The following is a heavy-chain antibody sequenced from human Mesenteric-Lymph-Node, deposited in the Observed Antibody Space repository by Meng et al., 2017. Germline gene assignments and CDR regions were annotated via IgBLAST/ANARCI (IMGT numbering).Heavy chain of an antibody. CDR1: GFTFSSYD. V-gene: IGHV3-48*03. CDR2: ISSSGSTI. J-gene: IGHJ2*01. Sequence: GESLKISCAASGFTFSSYDMNWVRQAPGKGLEWVSYISSSGSTIYYADSVKGRFTISRDNAKNSLYLQMNSLRAEDTAVYYCASPLNYDSSGYYVPYWYFDLWGRGTLVTVSS. CDR3: ASPLNYDSSGYYVPYWYFDL. D-gene: IGHD3-22*01.